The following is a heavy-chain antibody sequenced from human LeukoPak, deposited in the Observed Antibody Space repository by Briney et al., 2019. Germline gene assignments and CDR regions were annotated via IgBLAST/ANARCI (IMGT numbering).Heavy chain of an antibody. CDR1: GYTFTSYD. J-gene: IGHJ5*02. V-gene: IGHV1-8*01. CDR2: MNSSSGNT. CDR3: VRAMVRGLQGS. D-gene: IGHD3-10*01. Sequence: PGGSLKVSCKASGYTFTSYDINWVRQATGQGLEWMGWMNSSSGNTDYADTVQGRFTITRDTAINTAYLQLNSLRSEDTAVYSCVRAMVRGLQGSWGQGTLVTVSS.